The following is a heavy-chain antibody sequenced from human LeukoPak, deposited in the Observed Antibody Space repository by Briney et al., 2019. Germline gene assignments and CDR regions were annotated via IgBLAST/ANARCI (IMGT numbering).Heavy chain of an antibody. CDR2: IWYDGSNK. CDR1: GFTFSSYG. Sequence: PGGSLRLSCAASGFTFSSYGMHWVRQAPGKGLEWVAVIWYDGSNKYYADSVKGRFTISRDNSKNTLYLQMNSLRAGDTAVYYCARAVAGTHWFDPWGQGTLVTVSS. V-gene: IGHV3-33*01. D-gene: IGHD6-19*01. CDR3: ARAVAGTHWFDP. J-gene: IGHJ5*02.